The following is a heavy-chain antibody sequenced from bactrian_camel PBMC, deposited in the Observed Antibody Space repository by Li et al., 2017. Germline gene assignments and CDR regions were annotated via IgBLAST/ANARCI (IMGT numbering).Heavy chain of an antibody. J-gene: IGHJ6*01. Sequence: HVQLVESGGGLVQPGGSLRLSCAASVFTFSTYWMYWVRQAPGKGLEWVSGIYSDGVTTYYADSLKGRFTISRDNAKNTVYLQMNSLEPEDTAVYYRVRDWRTVVHLTMLTGARGPRSPSP. V-gene: IGHV3S6*01. CDR3: VRDWRTVVHLTMLT. CDR1: VFTFSTYW. D-gene: IGHD6*01. CDR2: IYSDGVTT.